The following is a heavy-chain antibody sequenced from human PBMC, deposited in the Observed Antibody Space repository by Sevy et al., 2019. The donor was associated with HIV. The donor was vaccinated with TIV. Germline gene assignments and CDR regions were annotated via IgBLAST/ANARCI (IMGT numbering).Heavy chain of an antibody. D-gene: IGHD2-21*01. J-gene: IGHJ4*02. V-gene: IGHV3-30*01. Sequence: GGSLRLSCAASGFTFHGYAMHWVRQPPGKGLEWLAYISYDGRDISNADSVKGRFTISRDNSKNTLFLQMNSLRPDDTAVYYCARRDSKHQFLNDHWGLGVLVTVSS. CDR1: GFTFHGYA. CDR3: ARRDSKHQFLNDH. CDR2: ISYDGRDI.